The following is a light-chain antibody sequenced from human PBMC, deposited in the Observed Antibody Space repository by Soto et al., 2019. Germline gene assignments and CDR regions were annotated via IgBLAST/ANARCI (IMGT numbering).Light chain of an antibody. CDR3: SSKRDSSTLFV. CDR2: EVN. V-gene: IGLV2-14*01. CDR1: SSDIGGYNF. J-gene: IGLJ1*01. Sequence: QSVLTQPASVSGSPGQSITISCTGTSSDIGGYNFVSWYQHHPGKAPKLMIYEVNNRPSGVSSRFSGSKSGNTASLTISGLQTEDEADYYCSSKRDSSTLFVFGTGTKGTVL.